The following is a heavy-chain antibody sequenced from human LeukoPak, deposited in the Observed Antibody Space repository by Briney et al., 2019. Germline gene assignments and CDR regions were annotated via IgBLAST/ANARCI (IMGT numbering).Heavy chain of an antibody. V-gene: IGHV3-33*06. CDR3: AKEGGSGYYYFDY. CDR1: GFTFSSYG. CDR2: IWYDGSNK. J-gene: IGHJ4*02. Sequence: GRSLGLSCAASGFTFSSYGMRWVRQAPGKGLEWVAVIWYDGSNKYYADSVKGRFTISRDNSKNTLYLQMNSLRAEDTAVYYCAKEGGSGYYYFDYWGQGTLVAVSS. D-gene: IGHD3-22*01.